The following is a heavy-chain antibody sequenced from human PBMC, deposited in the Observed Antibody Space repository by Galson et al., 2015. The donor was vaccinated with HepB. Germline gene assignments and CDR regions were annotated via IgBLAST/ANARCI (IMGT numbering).Heavy chain of an antibody. CDR1: GYTFTSYY. J-gene: IGHJ4*02. CDR2: INPSGGST. V-gene: IGHV1-46*03. CDR3: ARDGSGSGSYSYFDY. Sequence: SVKVSCKASGYTFTSYYMHWVRQAPGQGLEWMGIINPSGGSTSYAQKFQGRVTMTRDTSTSTVYMELSSLRSEDTAVYYCARDGSGSGSYSYFDYWGQGTLVTVSS. D-gene: IGHD3-10*01.